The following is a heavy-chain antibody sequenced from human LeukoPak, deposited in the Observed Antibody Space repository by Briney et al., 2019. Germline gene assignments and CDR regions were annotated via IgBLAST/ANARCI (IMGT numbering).Heavy chain of an antibody. D-gene: IGHD1-26*01. CDR2: INPNSGGT. CDR3: ARVYSGTQIDY. V-gene: IGHV1-2*06. J-gene: IGHJ4*02. CDR1: GYTFTVYY. Sequence: ASVKVSCKASGYTFTVYYMHWVRQAPGQGLEWMGRINPNSGGTNSAQNFQGRVTMTRDTSITTAYMELSSLRSDDTAVYYCARVYSGTQIDYWGQGTLVTVSS.